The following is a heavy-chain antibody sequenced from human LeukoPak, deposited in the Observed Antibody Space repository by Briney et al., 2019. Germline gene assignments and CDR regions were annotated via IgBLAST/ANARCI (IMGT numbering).Heavy chain of an antibody. V-gene: IGHV4-59*01. D-gene: IGHD4-17*01. CDR3: ARGGTVTNFGY. Sequence: SETLSLTCTVSGGSISSYYWSWIRQPPGKGLEWIGYVYYSGSTNYNPSLKSRVTISLDTSKNQFSLKLSSVTAADTAVYYCARGGTVTNFGYWGQGTLVTVSS. CDR2: VYYSGST. J-gene: IGHJ4*02. CDR1: GGSISSYY.